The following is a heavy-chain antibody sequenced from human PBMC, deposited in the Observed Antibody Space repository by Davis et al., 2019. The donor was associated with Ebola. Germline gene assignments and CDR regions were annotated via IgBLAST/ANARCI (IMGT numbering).Heavy chain of an antibody. CDR3: AGGWKGFH. CDR1: GFTFSSYA. D-gene: IGHD1-1*01. CDR2: ISYDGSNK. Sequence: GGSLRLSCAASGFTFSSYAMHWVRQAPGKGLEWVAVISYDGSNKYYADSVKGRFTISRDNSKNTLYLQMNSLRAEDTAVYYSAGGWKGFHWGQGTLVTVSS. J-gene: IGHJ4*02. V-gene: IGHV3-30-3*01.